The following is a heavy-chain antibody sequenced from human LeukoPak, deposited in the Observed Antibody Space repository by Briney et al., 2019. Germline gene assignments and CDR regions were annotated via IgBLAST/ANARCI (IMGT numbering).Heavy chain of an antibody. D-gene: IGHD3-10*01. CDR2: IVVGSGNT. CDR1: GFTFTSSA. CDR3: AADGYRGEAVDDAFDI. Sequence: GTSVKVSCKASGFTFTSSAMQWVRQARGQRLEWIGWIVVGSGNTNYAQKFQERVTITRDMSTSTAYMELSSLRSEDTAVYYCAADGYRGEAVDDAFDIWGQGTMVTVSS. J-gene: IGHJ3*02. V-gene: IGHV1-58*02.